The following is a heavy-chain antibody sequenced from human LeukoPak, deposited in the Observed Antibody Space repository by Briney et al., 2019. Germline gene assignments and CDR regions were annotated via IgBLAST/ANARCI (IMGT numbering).Heavy chain of an antibody. CDR3: ARLQFGENWFDP. V-gene: IGHV5-51*01. Sequence: ASVKVSCKGSGYSFTSYWIGWVRQMPGKGLEWMGIIYPGDSGTRYSPSFQGQVTISADKSISTAYLQWSSLKASDTAMYYCARLQFGENWFDPWGQGTLVTVSS. D-gene: IGHD3-16*01. J-gene: IGHJ5*02. CDR2: IYPGDSGT. CDR1: GYSFTSYW.